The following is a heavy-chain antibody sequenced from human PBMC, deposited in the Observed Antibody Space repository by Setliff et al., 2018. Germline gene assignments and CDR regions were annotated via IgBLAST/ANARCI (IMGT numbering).Heavy chain of an antibody. CDR1: GGSLTSRY. Sequence: PSETLSLTCTVSGGSLTSRYWSWIRQPPGKGLEWIGYIYYSGSTNYNPSLKSRVTMALDTTKNQISLKLSSVTAADTAVYYCARDNTMVGATDYWGLGTLVTVSS. D-gene: IGHD1-26*01. CDR3: ARDNTMVGATDY. J-gene: IGHJ4*02. CDR2: IYYSGST. V-gene: IGHV4-59*01.